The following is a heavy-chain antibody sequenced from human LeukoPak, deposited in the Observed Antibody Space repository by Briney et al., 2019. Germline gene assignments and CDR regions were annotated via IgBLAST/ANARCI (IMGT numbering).Heavy chain of an antibody. CDR1: GGSISSSSYY. CDR3: ARVDVVPAAMIHYYYYMDV. D-gene: IGHD2-2*01. CDR2: ISSSGTTI. Sequence: NPSETLSLTCTVSGGSISSSSYYWSWIRQAPGKGLEWVSYISSSGTTIYYADSVKGRFTISRDNAKNSLYLQMNSLRAEDTAVYYCARVDVVPAAMIHYYYYMDVWGKGTTVTISS. J-gene: IGHJ6*03. V-gene: IGHV3-11*01.